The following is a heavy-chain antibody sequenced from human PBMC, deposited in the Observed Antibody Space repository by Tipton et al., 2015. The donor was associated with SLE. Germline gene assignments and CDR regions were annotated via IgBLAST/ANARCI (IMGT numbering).Heavy chain of an antibody. Sequence: SLRLSCAASGFTFSTSVMHWVRPTPAKGLVWVAGISHDGNSKYYVDSVKGRFTISRDNSQNTLYLEMNSLRPEDTAVYYCARGGSGGYEGDGVDVWGQGTMVRVSS. CDR2: ISHDGNSK. D-gene: IGHD6-19*01. CDR1: GFTFSTSV. CDR3: ARGGSGGYEGDGVDV. J-gene: IGHJ3*01. V-gene: IGHV3-30*03.